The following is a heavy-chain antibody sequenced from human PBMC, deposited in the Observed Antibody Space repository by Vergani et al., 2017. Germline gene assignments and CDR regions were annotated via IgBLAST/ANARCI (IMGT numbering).Heavy chain of an antibody. Sequence: EVQLVESGGGLVKPGGSLRLSCAASGFTFSSYSMNWVRQAPGKGLEWVSSISSSSSYIYYADSVKGRFTISRDNAKNSLYLQMNSLRAEDTAVYYCARVNLYGYYYYGMDVWGQGTTVTVSS. D-gene: IGHD4-17*01. CDR3: ARVNLYGYYYYGMDV. CDR1: GFTFSSYS. V-gene: IGHV3-21*01. CDR2: ISSSSSYI. J-gene: IGHJ6*02.